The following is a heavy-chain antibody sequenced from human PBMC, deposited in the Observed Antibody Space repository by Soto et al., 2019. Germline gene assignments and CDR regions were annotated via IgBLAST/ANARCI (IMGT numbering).Heavy chain of an antibody. Sequence: GGSLRLSCAASGFTFSSYGMHWVRQAPGQGLEWIGYSSNSGSFTRYADSVKGRFSISRDNAKNSLYLQINSLRGDDTAIYYCVRSGDNYNLLDYWGQGTPVTVSS. D-gene: IGHD1-1*01. V-gene: IGHV3-21*05. CDR2: SSNSGSFT. CDR1: GFTFSSYG. CDR3: VRSGDNYNLLDY. J-gene: IGHJ4*02.